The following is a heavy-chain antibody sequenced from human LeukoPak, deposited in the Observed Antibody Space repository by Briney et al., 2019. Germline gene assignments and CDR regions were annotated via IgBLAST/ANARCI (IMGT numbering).Heavy chain of an antibody. Sequence: PGGSLRLSCVASGLTFNTYAMSWVRQAPGKGLEWVSAVSTSGSSTYYADSVKGRFSISRDNSKNTLYLQMNSLRAEDAAVYYCAKGARRDSTDIIGDFQHWGQGTLVTVSS. V-gene: IGHV3-23*01. CDR2: VSTSGSST. CDR3: AKGARRDSTDIIGDFQH. CDR1: GLTFNTYA. D-gene: IGHD3-16*01. J-gene: IGHJ1*01.